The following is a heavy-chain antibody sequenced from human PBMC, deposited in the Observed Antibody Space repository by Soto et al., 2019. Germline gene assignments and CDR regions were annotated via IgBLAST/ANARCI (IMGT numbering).Heavy chain of an antibody. V-gene: IGHV4-39*01. CDR2: VYYSGSA. J-gene: IGHJ4*02. CDR3: VRHAPYRSGWANRNDY. D-gene: IGHD6-19*01. Sequence: QLQLQESGPGLVKPSETLSLTCTVSGASISSSTFYWGWIRQPPGKGLEWIGTVYYSGSADYNPSLKSRLTTAVDTSKNQFSLKLSSVTAADTALYYCVRHAPYRSGWANRNDYWGQGTLVTVSS. CDR1: GASISSSTFY.